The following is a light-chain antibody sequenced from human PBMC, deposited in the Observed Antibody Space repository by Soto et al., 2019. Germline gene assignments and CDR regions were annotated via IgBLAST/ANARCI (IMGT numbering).Light chain of an antibody. CDR2: DVS. CDR1: SSDVGGYNF. V-gene: IGLV2-8*01. CDR3: SSYAGSNIRYV. Sequence: QSALTQPPSASGSPGQSVTISCTGTSSDVGGYNFVSWYQHHPGKAPKLMIYDVSVRPSGVPDRFSGSKSGNTASLTVSGLQAEDEADYYCSSYAGSNIRYVFGTGTQLTVL. J-gene: IGLJ1*01.